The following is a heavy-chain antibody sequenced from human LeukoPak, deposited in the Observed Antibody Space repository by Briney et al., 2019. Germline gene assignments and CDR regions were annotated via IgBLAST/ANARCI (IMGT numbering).Heavy chain of an antibody. CDR1: GYTFTSYG. CDR2: ISAYNGNT. J-gene: IGHJ5*02. D-gene: IGHD6-13*01. CDR3: ARDTIDSSSWFNWFDP. Sequence: ASVKVSCKASGYTFTSYGISWVRQAPGQGLEWMGWISAYNGNTNYAQKLQGRVTMTTDTSTSTAYMELSSLRSEDTAVYYCARDTIDSSSWFNWFDPWGQGTLVTVSS. V-gene: IGHV1-18*01.